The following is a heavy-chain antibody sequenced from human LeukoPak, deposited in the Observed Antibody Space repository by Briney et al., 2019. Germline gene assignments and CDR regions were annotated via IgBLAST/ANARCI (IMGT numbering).Heavy chain of an antibody. CDR3: ARDQGSLTRSWYTGY. CDR1: GYTFTGYH. Sequence: ASVKVSCEASGYTFTGYHIHWVRQAPGQGLEWMGRINPYSGDTNFAQKFQGGVTMTRDTSITTAYMDLSSLTPDDTAVYFCARDQGSLTRSWYTGYWGQGTQVTVSS. J-gene: IGHJ4*02. D-gene: IGHD6-13*01. CDR2: INPYSGDT. V-gene: IGHV1-2*06.